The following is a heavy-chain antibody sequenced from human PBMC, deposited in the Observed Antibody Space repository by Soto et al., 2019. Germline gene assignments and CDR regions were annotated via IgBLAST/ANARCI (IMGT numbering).Heavy chain of an antibody. CDR1: GGSISSYY. CDR3: ARGRGGWFINQLLNAFDI. Sequence: QVQLQESGPGLVKPSETLSLTCTVSGGSISSYYWSWIRQPPGKGLEWIGYIYYSGSTNYNPSLKSPVTRSVDTSKNQFSLMLSSVTAADTAVYYCARGRGGWFINQLLNAFDIWGQGTMVTVSS. V-gene: IGHV4-59*01. D-gene: IGHD2-2*01. J-gene: IGHJ3*02. CDR2: IYYSGST.